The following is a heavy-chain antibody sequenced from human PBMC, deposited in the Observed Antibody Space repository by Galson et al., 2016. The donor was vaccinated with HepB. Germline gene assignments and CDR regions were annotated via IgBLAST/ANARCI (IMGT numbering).Heavy chain of an antibody. D-gene: IGHD1-14*01. Sequence: TLSLTCTVSGGSISSGGYYWSWIRQHPGKGLEWIGYIYYTGTTYYSPSLKSRVTISIDTSKDQFSLKLKSVTAADTAVYYCARDLDGSTGWADAYDICGHGTLVTVFS. CDR2: IYYTGTT. CDR1: GGSISSGGYY. V-gene: IGHV4-31*03. CDR3: ARDLDGSTGWADAYDI. J-gene: IGHJ3*02.